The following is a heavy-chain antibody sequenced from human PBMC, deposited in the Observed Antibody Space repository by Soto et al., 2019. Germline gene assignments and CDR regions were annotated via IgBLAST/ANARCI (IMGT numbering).Heavy chain of an antibody. V-gene: IGHV4-59*01. Sequence: SETLSLTCTVSGGSISSYYWSWIRQPPGKGLEWIGYIYYSGSTNYNPSLKSRVTISVDTSKNQFSLKLSSVTAADTAVYYCARVGAGIAVAGVSYYYYGMDVWGQGTTVTVSS. CDR1: GGSISSYY. CDR2: IYYSGST. CDR3: ARVGAGIAVAGVSYYYYGMDV. J-gene: IGHJ6*02. D-gene: IGHD6-19*01.